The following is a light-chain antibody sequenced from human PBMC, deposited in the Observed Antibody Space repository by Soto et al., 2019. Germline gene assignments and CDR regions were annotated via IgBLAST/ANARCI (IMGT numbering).Light chain of an antibody. CDR2: SNN. Sequence: QSVLTQPPSASGTAGQRVTISCSGSSPNIGGNAVNWYQQLPGTAPKVLIYSNNQRPSGVPDRFSGPKSGTSASLAISGLQSEDEADYYCAAWDDSLNGYVFGTGTKVTVL. V-gene: IGLV1-44*01. CDR1: SPNIGGNA. CDR3: AAWDDSLNGYV. J-gene: IGLJ1*01.